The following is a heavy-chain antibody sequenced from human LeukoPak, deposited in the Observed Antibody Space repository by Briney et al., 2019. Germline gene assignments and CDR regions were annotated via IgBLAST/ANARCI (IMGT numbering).Heavy chain of an antibody. Sequence: PSETLSLTCTVSGGSISSYYWSWIRQPPGKGLEWIGYIYYSGTTNYNPSLKTRVTLSIDSSKSPSSPKLSPVTAADTAVYYCARGRKDDSGSYPADYWGRGTLVSVSS. D-gene: IGHD3-10*01. J-gene: IGHJ4*02. CDR1: GGSISSYY. CDR2: IYYSGTT. V-gene: IGHV4-59*01. CDR3: ARGRKDDSGSYPADY.